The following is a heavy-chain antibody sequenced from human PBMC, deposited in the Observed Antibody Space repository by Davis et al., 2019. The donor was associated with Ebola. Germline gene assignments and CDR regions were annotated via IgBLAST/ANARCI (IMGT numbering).Heavy chain of an antibody. CDR1: GFTFSDYP. V-gene: IGHV3-30-3*01. D-gene: IGHD2-8*01. CDR3: ARGGLKHFDY. Sequence: GESLKISCAASGFTFSDYPFHWVRQAPSQGLEWVAVISPDGRSDFYADSVKGRFTISRDNAKNSLFLQMNSLRAEDTAVYYCARGGLKHFDYWGQGTLVTVSS. J-gene: IGHJ4*02. CDR2: ISPDGRSD.